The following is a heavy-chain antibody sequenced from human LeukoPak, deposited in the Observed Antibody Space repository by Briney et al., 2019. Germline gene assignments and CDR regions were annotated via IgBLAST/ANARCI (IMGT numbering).Heavy chain of an antibody. J-gene: IGHJ1*01. CDR3: ARARLGYCSSTSCHEYFQH. Sequence: PSETLSLTCTVSGYSISSGYYWGWIRQPAGKGLEWIGRIYTSGSTNYNPSLKSRVTISVDTSKNQFSLKLSSVTAADTAVYYCARARLGYCSSTSCHEYFQHWGQGTLVTVSS. D-gene: IGHD2-2*01. CDR1: GYSISSGYY. V-gene: IGHV4-61*02. CDR2: IYTSGST.